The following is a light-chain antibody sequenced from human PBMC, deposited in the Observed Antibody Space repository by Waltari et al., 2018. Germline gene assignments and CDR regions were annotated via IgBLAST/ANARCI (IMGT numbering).Light chain of an antibody. CDR3: SSYSSVTNVV. J-gene: IGLJ2*01. CDR1: SSDVGGHPY. Sequence: QSALTQPASVSGSPGQSITISCTGTSSDVGGHPYVSWYQQYPGKAPKLIIYDVSSRPSGVLTRFSGSRAGNTASLTISGLRAEDEADYYCSSYSSVTNVVFGGGTKLTVL. CDR2: DVS. V-gene: IGLV2-14*03.